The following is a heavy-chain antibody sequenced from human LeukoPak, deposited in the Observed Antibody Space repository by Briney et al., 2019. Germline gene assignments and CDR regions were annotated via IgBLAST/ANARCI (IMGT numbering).Heavy chain of an antibody. D-gene: IGHD6-19*01. CDR1: GGSISSYY. Sequence: PSETLSLACTVSGGSISSYYWSWIRQPPEKGLEWIGYIYYSGSTNYNPSLKSRVTISVDTSKNQFSLKLSSVTAADTAVYYCARQVGYSSGWYYFDYWGQGTLVTVSS. CDR2: IYYSGST. V-gene: IGHV4-59*08. CDR3: ARQVGYSSGWYYFDY. J-gene: IGHJ4*02.